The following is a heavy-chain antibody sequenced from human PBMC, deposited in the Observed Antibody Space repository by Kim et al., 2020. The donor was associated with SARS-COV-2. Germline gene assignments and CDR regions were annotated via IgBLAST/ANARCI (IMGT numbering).Heavy chain of an antibody. D-gene: IGHD6-19*01. J-gene: IGHJ4*02. Sequence: TTYNPDLKSRVTISVDTSKNQFSLKLSSVTAADTAVYYCARSAVAGLIDYWGQGTLVTVSS. CDR3: ARSAVAGLIDY. CDR2: T. V-gene: IGHV4-59*01.